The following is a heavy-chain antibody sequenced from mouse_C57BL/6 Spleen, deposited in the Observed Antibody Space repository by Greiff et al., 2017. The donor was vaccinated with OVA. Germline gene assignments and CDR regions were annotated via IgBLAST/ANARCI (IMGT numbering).Heavy chain of an antibody. CDR3: ARDITTVVATDAY. D-gene: IGHD1-1*01. V-gene: IGHV1-72*01. CDR1: GYTFTSYW. J-gene: IGHJ3*01. CDR2: IDPNSGGT. Sequence: QVQLKQPGAELVKPGASVKLSCKASGYTFTSYWMHWVKQRPGRGLEWIGRIDPNSGGTKYNEKFKSKATLTVDKPSSTAYMQLSSLTSEDSAVYYCARDITTVVATDAYWGQGTLVTVSA.